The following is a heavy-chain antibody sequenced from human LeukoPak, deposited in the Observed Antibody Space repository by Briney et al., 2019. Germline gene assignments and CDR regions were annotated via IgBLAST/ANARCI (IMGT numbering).Heavy chain of an antibody. CDR3: ARDRGYDYVWGSYRYTFYFDY. CDR1: GFTFSSYA. D-gene: IGHD3-16*02. Sequence: GGSLRLSCAASGFTFSSYAMHWVRQAPGKGLEWVAVISYDGSNKYYADSVKGRFTISRDNSKNTLYLQMNSLRAEDTAVYYCARDRGYDYVWGSYRYTFYFDYWGQGTLVTVSS. CDR2: ISYDGSNK. J-gene: IGHJ4*02. V-gene: IGHV3-30-3*01.